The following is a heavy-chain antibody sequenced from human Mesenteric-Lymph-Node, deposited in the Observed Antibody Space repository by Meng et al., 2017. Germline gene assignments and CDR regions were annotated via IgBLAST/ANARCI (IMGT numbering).Heavy chain of an antibody. CDR1: GFTFSSYE. J-gene: IGHJ4*02. V-gene: IGHV3-48*03. D-gene: IGHD3/OR15-3a*01. CDR3: AREGGLGIVAY. Sequence: SRKISGAASGFTFSSYEMNWVRQAPGKGLEWVSYISSSGSTIYYADSVKGRFTISRDNAKNSLYLQMNSLRAEDTALYYCAREGGLGIVAYWGQGTLVTVSS. CDR2: ISSSGSTI.